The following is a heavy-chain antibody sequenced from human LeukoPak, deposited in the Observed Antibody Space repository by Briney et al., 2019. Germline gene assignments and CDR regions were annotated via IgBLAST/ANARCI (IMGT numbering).Heavy chain of an antibody. V-gene: IGHV5-51*01. CDR2: IYHDGSDT. CDR1: GDTFTDTY. D-gene: IGHD1-7*01. J-gene: IGHJ4*02. Sequence: GESLRISCKGSGDTFTDTYIAWVRQVAGKGLEWMGIIYHDGSDTRYSPSFEGQVTISVDHSIRTAYLQWTSLKTSDTAMYYCARFLDGNSLDYWGQGALVTVSS. CDR3: ARFLDGNSLDY.